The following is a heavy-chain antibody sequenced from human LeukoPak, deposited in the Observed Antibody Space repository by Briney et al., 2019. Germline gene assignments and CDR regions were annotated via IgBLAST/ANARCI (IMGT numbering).Heavy chain of an antibody. J-gene: IGHJ4*02. Sequence: SETLSLTCAVYGGSFSDYYWSWIRQPPGKGLEWIGEINHSGSTNYKPSLKSRVTISVDTSKNQFSLKLTSVTAADTVVYYCASAATSGTYNFDSWGQGTLVTVSS. D-gene: IGHD1-26*01. CDR2: INHSGST. CDR1: GGSFSDYY. CDR3: ASAATSGTYNFDS. V-gene: IGHV4-34*01.